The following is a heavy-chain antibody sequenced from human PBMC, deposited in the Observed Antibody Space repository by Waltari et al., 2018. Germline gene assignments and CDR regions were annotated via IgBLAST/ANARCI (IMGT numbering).Heavy chain of an antibody. CDR3: ARVLIRTSGLNFDS. J-gene: IGHJ4*01. Sequence: QQESGPSLVKPSETLSLTCTVSYWSISSRSYYWGWIRLAPGKGLEWIGHIYYSGSSYHNPSLKSRITMSVDSSKNQFSLTLSSVTAADTAVYYCARVLIRTSGLNFDSWGHGSLVTVSS. V-gene: IGHV4-39*07. CDR1: YWSISSRSYY. CDR2: IYYSGSS. D-gene: IGHD3-16*01.